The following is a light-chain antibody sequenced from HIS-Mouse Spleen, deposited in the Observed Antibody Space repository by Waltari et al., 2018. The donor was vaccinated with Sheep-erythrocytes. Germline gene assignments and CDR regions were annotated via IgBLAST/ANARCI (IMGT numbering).Light chain of an antibody. J-gene: IGLJ3*02. V-gene: IGLV2-23*01. CDR3: CSYAGSSTPWV. Sequence: QSALTQPASVSGSPGQSITISCTGPSSDVGSYTLVLWYQQHPGKAPKPMIYEGSKRPSGVSNRFSGSKSGNTASLTISGLQAEDEADYYCCSYAGSSTPWVFGGGTKLTVL. CDR1: SSDVGSYTL. CDR2: EGS.